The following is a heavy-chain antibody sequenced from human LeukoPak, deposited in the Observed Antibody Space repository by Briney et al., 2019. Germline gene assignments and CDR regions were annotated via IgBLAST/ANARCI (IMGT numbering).Heavy chain of an antibody. CDR2: INHSGST. J-gene: IGHJ4*02. D-gene: IGHD6-19*01. CDR1: GGSFSGYY. Sequence: SETLSLTCAVYGGSFSGYYWSWIRQPTGKGLEWIGEINHSGSTNYNPSLKSRVTISVDTSKNQFSRKMSSVTAADTAVYYCARRKRYSSGWDYWGQGTLVTVSS. V-gene: IGHV4-34*01. CDR3: ARRKRYSSGWDY.